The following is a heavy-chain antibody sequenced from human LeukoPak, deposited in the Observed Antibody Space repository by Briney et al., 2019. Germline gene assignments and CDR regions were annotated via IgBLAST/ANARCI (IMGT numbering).Heavy chain of an antibody. CDR3: AKDPYGDNLTGLTTFDY. CDR1: GFTFSSYG. Sequence: GGSLRLSCAASGFTFSSYGMHWVRQAPGKGLEWVAVIWYDGSNKYYADSVKGRFTISRDNSKNTLYLQMNSLRAEDTAVYYCAKDPYGDNLTGLTTFDYWGQGTLVTVSS. J-gene: IGHJ4*02. CDR2: IWYDGSNK. D-gene: IGHD4-17*01. V-gene: IGHV3-33*06.